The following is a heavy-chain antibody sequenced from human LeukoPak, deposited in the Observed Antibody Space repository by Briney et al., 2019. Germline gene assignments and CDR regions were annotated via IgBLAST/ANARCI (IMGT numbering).Heavy chain of an antibody. CDR1: GFTFSSYG. Sequence: PGRSLRLSCAASGFTFSSYGMHWVRQAPGKGLEWVAVIWYDGSNKYYADSVKGRFTISRDNSKNTLYLQMNSLRAEDTAVYHCARDEADTAIDAYIDYWGQGTLVTVSS. CDR2: IWYDGSNK. CDR3: ARDEADTAIDAYIDY. V-gene: IGHV3-33*01. J-gene: IGHJ4*02. D-gene: IGHD5-18*01.